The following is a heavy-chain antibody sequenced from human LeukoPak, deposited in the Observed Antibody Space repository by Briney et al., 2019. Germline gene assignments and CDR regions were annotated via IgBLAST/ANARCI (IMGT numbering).Heavy chain of an antibody. D-gene: IGHD3-22*01. J-gene: IGHJ4*02. CDR1: GYSFTSYD. CDR3: AFGGHHYETSWDY. CDR2: MNPYSGNT. Sequence: ASVKVSCQGSGYSFTSYDINWVRQATGQGLEWMGWMNPYSGNTGYVERFQGRVTFTRDTSINTAYMELSGLISDDTAVYYCAFGGHHYETSWDYWGQGTLVTVSS. V-gene: IGHV1-8*03.